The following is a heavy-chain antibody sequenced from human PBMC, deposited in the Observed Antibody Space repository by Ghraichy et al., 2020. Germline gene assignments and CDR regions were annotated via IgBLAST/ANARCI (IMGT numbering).Heavy chain of an antibody. V-gene: IGHV3-23*01. Sequence: GGSLRLSCAASGFTFSSYAMSWVRQAPGKGLEWVSAISGSGGSTYYADSVKGRFTISRDNSKNTLYLQMNSLRAEDTAVYYCAKRNILRFLEEIDYYYYYGMDVWGQGTTVTVSS. D-gene: IGHD3-3*01. CDR1: GFTFSSYA. CDR3: AKRNILRFLEEIDYYYYYGMDV. CDR2: ISGSGGST. J-gene: IGHJ6*02.